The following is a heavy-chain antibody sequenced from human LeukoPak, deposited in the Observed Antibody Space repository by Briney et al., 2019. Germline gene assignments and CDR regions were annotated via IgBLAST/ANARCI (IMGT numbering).Heavy chain of an antibody. D-gene: IGHD6-19*01. J-gene: IGHJ4*02. V-gene: IGHV3-23*01. CDR3: ACYSSGWYRSGYDY. Sequence: GGSLRLSCAASGFTFSSYAMSWVRLAPGKGLEWVSAISGSGGSTYYADSVKGRFTISRDNSKNTLYLQMNSLRAEDTAVYYCACYSSGWYRSGYDYWGQRTLVTVSS. CDR2: ISGSGGST. CDR1: GFTFSSYA.